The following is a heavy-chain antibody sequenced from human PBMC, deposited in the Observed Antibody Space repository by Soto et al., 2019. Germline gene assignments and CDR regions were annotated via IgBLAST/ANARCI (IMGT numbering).Heavy chain of an antibody. V-gene: IGHV1-69*12. CDR3: TGWGIRYHSSGYYLGFDGMEV. D-gene: IGHD3-22*01. CDR1: GGTFNSYA. CDR2: TIPMFGTT. J-gene: IGHJ6*02. Sequence: QVQLVQSGAEVKKPESSVRVSCKASGGTFNSYAITWVRQAPGQGLEWMGGTIPMFGTTNYAEKFQGRVSMSAYESTKHAYMERSSLRSEDTVVCYWTGWGIRYHSSGYYLGFDGMEVWGQGTTVIVSS.